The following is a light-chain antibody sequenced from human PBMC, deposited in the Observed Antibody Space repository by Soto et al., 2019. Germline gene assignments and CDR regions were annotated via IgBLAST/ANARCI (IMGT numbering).Light chain of an antibody. CDR1: SSDVGGYNY. CDR2: DVT. J-gene: IGLJ1*01. CDR3: SSYTSSTTFV. Sequence: QSVLTQPASVSGSPGQSITISCTGTSSDVGGYNYVSWYQQHPGKAPQLMISDVTNRPSGVSNRFSGSKSGNTASLTISGLQAEDEAEYYCSSYTSSTTFVFGTGTKVTVL. V-gene: IGLV2-14*03.